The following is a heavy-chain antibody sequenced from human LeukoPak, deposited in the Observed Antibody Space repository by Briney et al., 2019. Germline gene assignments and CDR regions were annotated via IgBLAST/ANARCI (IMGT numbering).Heavy chain of an antibody. CDR3: ARGRDSTSLGWFDP. D-gene: IGHD6-6*01. Sequence: GESLKISCKGSGYSFTSYWIGWVRQMPGKGLEWMGIIYPGDSDTRYSPSFQGQVTISSDKSISTAYLQWSSLKPTDTAMYYCARGRDSTSLGWFDPWGQGTLVTVSS. CDR2: IYPGDSDT. V-gene: IGHV5-51*01. CDR1: GYSFTSYW. J-gene: IGHJ5*02.